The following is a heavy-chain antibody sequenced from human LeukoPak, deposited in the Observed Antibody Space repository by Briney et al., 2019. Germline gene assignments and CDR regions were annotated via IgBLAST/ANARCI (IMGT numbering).Heavy chain of an antibody. CDR2: IHHSGST. CDR1: GGXMSINTC. J-gene: IGHJ5*02. V-gene: IGHV4-4*02. D-gene: IGHD3-10*01. Sequence: SETLSLTCAVSGGXMSINTCWSWVRQPPGKGLEWIGEIHHSGSTNYNPSLRSRVTISVDKSKNQFSLHLTSVTAADTAVYYCARDVYGTGNWLDPWGQGTLVSVSS. CDR3: ARDVYGTGNWLDP.